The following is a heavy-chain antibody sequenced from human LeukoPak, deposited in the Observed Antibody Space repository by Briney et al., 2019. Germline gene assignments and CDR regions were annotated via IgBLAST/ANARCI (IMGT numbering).Heavy chain of an antibody. J-gene: IGHJ5*02. CDR1: GFTFSTYW. D-gene: IGHD2-15*01. CDR3: ARPSGYCSGGSCFPFNA. V-gene: IGHV3-7*01. Sequence: GGSLRLSCAASGFTFSTYWMTWVRQAPGKGLQWVANIKEDASQIYYVDSVKGRFTISRDNAQNSLYLQMNNLRAGDTAVYYCARPSGYCSGGSCFPFNAWGQGTLVTVSS. CDR2: IKEDASQI.